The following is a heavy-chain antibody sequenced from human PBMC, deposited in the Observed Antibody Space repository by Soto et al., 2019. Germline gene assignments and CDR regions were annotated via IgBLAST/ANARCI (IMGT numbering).Heavy chain of an antibody. CDR2: ISSSSSYI. CDR3: ARHRNYYYGMDV. V-gene: IGHV3-21*01. Sequence: GGSLRLSCAASGFTFSSYSMNWVRQAPGKGLEWVSSISSSSSYIYYADSVKGRFTISRDNAKNSLYLQMNSLRAEDTAVYYCARHRNYYYGMDVWGQGTTVTVSS. J-gene: IGHJ6*02. CDR1: GFTFSSYS.